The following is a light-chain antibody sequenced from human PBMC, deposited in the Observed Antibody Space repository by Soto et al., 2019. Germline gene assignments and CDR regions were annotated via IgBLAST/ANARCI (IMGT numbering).Light chain of an antibody. V-gene: IGKV1-5*01. CDR3: QQYENSPWT. CDR2: DAS. J-gene: IGKJ1*01. CDR1: KSISGW. Sequence: DIQMTQSPSTLSASVGDRVTITCRASKSISGWLAWYQQRPGKAPKLLIYDASSLQTGVPSRFSGSGSGTEFTLTISSLQPDDFATYYCQQYENSPWTFGQGTKVEVK.